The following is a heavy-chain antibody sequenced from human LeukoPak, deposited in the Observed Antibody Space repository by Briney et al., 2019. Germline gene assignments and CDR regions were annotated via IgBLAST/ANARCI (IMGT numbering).Heavy chain of an antibody. D-gene: IGHD6-13*01. CDR2: INPNSGGT. J-gene: IGHJ6*02. V-gene: IGHV1-2*04. CDR3: ARDRGSSWYYYGMDV. CDR1: GYTFTGYY. Sequence: ASVKVSCKASGYTFTGYYMHWVRQAPGQGLEWMGWINPNSGGTNYAQKFQGWVTMTRDTSISTAYMELSRLRSDDTAVYYCARDRGSSWYYYGMDVWGQGTTVTVSS.